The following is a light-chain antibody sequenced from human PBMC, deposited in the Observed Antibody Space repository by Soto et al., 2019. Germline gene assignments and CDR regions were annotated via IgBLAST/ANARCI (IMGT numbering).Light chain of an antibody. Sequence: EIPMTQSPATLSASPGERATITCRASQSISSDLTWYQQKPGKAPRLLIYGASTRATGVPARFSGSASGTEFTLTISSLQPEDFTVYYCQQNNKSPLTFGQGTKVDIK. CDR1: QSISSD. CDR2: GAS. V-gene: IGKV3-15*01. CDR3: QQNNKSPLT. J-gene: IGKJ1*01.